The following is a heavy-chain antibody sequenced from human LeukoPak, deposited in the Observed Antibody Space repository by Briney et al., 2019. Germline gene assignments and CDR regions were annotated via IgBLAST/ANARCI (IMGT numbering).Heavy chain of an antibody. V-gene: IGHV1-2*02. CDR3: ARGEGIAAHNWFDP. D-gene: IGHD6-6*01. J-gene: IGHJ5*02. CDR2: INPNSGGT. CDR1: GYTFTGYC. Sequence: ASVKVSCKASGYTFTGYCMHWVRQAPGQGLEWMGWINPNSGGTNYAQKFQGRVTMTRDTSISTAYMELSRLRSDDTAVYYCARGEGIAAHNWFDPWGRGTLVTVSS.